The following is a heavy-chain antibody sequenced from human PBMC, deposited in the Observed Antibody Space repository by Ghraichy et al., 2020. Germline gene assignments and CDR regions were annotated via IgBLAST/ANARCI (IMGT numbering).Heavy chain of an antibody. V-gene: IGHV6-1*01. CDR3: ARGFCESSPGAFDI. CDR2: TYYRSKWYN. D-gene: IGHD3-3*01. Sequence: SQTLSLTCAISGDSVSANRAAWNWIRQSPSRGLEWLGRTYYRSKWYNDYAPSVKSRITITPDTSKNEFSLQMNSVTSEDAAVYYCARGFCESSPGAFDIWAQGTVVTVSS. J-gene: IGHJ3*02. CDR1: GDSVSANRAA.